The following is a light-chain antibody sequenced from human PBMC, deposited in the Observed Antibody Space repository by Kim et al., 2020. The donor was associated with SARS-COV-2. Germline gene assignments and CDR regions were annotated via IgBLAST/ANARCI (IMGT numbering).Light chain of an antibody. CDR2: EVR. CDR3: SSYTSSSTWV. V-gene: IGLV2-18*02. CDR1: SSDVGSYNR. Sequence: QSALTQPPSVSGSPGQSVTISCTGTSSDVGSYNRVSWYQQPPGTAPKLMIYEVRSRPSGVPDRFSGSKSGNTASLTISGLQAEDEADYYCSSYTSSSTWVFDGGTQLTVL. J-gene: IGLJ3*02.